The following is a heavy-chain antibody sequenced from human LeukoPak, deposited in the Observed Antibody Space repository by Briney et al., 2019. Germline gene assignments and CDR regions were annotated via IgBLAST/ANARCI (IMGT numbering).Heavy chain of an antibody. CDR2: IYYSGST. V-gene: IGHV4-59*11. CDR1: GGSISSHY. CDR3: ARGNYDILTGYDNWFDP. Sequence: SETLSLTCTVSGGSISSHYWSWIRQPPGKGLEWIGYIYYSGSTNYNPSLKSRVTISVDTSKNQFSLKLSSVTAADTAVYYCARGNYDILTGYDNWFDPWGQGALVTVSS. J-gene: IGHJ5*02. D-gene: IGHD3-9*01.